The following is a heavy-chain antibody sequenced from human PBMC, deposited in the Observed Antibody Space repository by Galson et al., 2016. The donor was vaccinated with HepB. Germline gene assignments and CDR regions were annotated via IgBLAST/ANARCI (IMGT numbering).Heavy chain of an antibody. CDR3: ASLKTIGAHGIDV. CDR1: GGSFSDYY. Sequence: SETLSLTCAVYGGSFSDYYWSWIRQPPGKGLEWIGEIKHSGPTNYNPSLKSRVTISVDTTKKQFSLKVSSVTAADAAVYYCASLKTIGAHGIDVWGQGTTVIVSS. J-gene: IGHJ6*02. V-gene: IGHV4-34*01. CDR2: IKHSGPT. D-gene: IGHD3-3*01.